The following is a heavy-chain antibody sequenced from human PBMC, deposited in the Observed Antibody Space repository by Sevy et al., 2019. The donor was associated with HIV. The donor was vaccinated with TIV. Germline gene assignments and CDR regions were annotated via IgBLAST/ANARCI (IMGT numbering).Heavy chain of an antibody. Sequence: GGSLRLSCAASVFAFSSYAMHWVRQAPGKGLEWVAGMSYEGSNKYYADSVKGRFTISRDNSKNTLYLQMNSLRAEDTAVYYCAREWAAAGTSFDYWGQGTLVTVSS. J-gene: IGHJ4*02. D-gene: IGHD6-13*01. CDR1: VFAFSSYA. CDR3: AREWAAAGTSFDY. CDR2: MSYEGSNK. V-gene: IGHV3-30-3*01.